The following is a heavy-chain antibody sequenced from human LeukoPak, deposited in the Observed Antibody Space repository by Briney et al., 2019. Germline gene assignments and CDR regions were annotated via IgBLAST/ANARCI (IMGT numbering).Heavy chain of an antibody. V-gene: IGHV4-39*01. CDR3: ARLYYDSSGYYQICYFDY. CDR1: GGSISSSSYY. J-gene: IGHJ4*02. D-gene: IGHD3-22*01. CDR2: IYYSGST. Sequence: SETLSLTCTVSGGSISSSSYYWGWIRQPPGKGLEWIGSIYYSGSTYYNPSLKSQVTISVDTSKNQFSLNLSSVTAANTAVYYCARLYYDSSGYYQICYFDYWGQGTLVTVSS.